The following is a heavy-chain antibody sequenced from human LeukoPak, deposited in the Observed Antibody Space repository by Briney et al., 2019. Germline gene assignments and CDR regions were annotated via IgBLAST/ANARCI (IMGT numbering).Heavy chain of an antibody. CDR1: GFTFSSYA. Sequence: GGSLRLSCAASGFTFSSYAMSWVRQAPGKGLEWVSAISGSGGSTYYADSVKGRFTISRDTSKNTLYLQINSLRAEDTAVYYCARDLVRDGYNLDLDAFDIWGQGTMVTVSS. CDR2: ISGSGGST. V-gene: IGHV3-23*01. D-gene: IGHD5-24*01. J-gene: IGHJ3*02. CDR3: ARDLVRDGYNLDLDAFDI.